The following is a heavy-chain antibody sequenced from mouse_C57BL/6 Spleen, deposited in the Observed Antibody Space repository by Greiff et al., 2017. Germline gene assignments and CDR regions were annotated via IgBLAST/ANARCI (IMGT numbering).Heavy chain of an antibody. CDR2: IYPGSGST. D-gene: IGHD2-3*01. V-gene: IGHV1-55*01. J-gene: IGHJ4*01. Sequence: QVQLQQPGAELVKPGASVKMSCKASGYTFTSYWITWVKQRPGQGLEWIGDIYPGSGSTNYNEKFKSKATLTVDTASGTAYRQLSSLTSEDSAVYYCARGYDGYYGAMDYWGQGTSVTVSS. CDR1: GYTFTSYW. CDR3: ARGYDGYYGAMDY.